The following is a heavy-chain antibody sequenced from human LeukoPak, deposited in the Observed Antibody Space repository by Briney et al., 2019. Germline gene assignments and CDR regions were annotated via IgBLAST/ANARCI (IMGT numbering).Heavy chain of an antibody. CDR1: GFTFGDYA. CDR2: IRSKAYGGTT. CDR3: FGYPTRNWYNWFDP. J-gene: IGHJ5*02. D-gene: IGHD3-16*01. Sequence: GGSLRLSCTASGFTFGDYAMSWFRQAPGKGLEWVGFIRSKAYGGTTEYAASVKGRFTISRDDSKSIAYLQMNSLKTEDTAVYYCFGYPTRNWYNWFDPWGQGTLVTVSS. V-gene: IGHV3-49*03.